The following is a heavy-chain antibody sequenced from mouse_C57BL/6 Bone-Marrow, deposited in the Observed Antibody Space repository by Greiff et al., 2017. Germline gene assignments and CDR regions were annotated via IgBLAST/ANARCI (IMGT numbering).Heavy chain of an antibody. CDR1: GYTFTDYN. J-gene: IGHJ2*01. Sequence: EVQLVESGPELVKPGASVKIPCKASGYTFTDYNMDWVKQSHGKSLEWIGDINPNNGGTIYNQKFKGKATLTVDKSSSTAYMELSSLTSEDTAVYYGPKFPNSTTVEDYFDYWGQGTTLTVSS. CDR3: PKFPNSTTVEDYFDY. D-gene: IGHD1-1*01. V-gene: IGHV1-18*01. CDR2: INPNNGGT.